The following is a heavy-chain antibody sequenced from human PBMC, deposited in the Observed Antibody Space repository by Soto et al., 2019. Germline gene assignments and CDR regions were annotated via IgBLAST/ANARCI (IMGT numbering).Heavy chain of an antibody. D-gene: IGHD3-16*01. J-gene: IGHJ3*01. Sequence: ASVKVSCKASGFRFSDYGFNWLRQAPGQGLEWMGWISAFNGNTETAQGLQDRVTMTTDSSTTTAHMDLTNLTTDDTAIYYCAISYYLADAFDVWGQGTMVTVSS. V-gene: IGHV1-18*01. CDR1: GFRFSDYG. CDR3: AISYYLADAFDV. CDR2: ISAFNGNT.